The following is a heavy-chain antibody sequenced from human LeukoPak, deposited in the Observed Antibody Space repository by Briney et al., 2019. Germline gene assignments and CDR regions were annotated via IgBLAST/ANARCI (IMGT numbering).Heavy chain of an antibody. CDR2: INAGNGNT. CDR3: ARSGTTGTTLAVDY. V-gene: IGHV1-3*01. CDR1: GYTFTSYA. Sequence: ASVKVSCKASGYTFTSYAMHWVRQAPGQRLEWMGWINAGNGNTKYSQKFQGRVTITRDTSTSTAYMELSSLRSEDTAVYYCARSGTTGTTLAVDYWGQGTLVTVSS. J-gene: IGHJ4*02. D-gene: IGHD1-1*01.